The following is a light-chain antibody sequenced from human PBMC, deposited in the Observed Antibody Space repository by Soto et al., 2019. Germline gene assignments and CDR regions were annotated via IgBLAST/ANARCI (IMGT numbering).Light chain of an antibody. J-gene: IGKJ5*01. Sequence: DIVLTQSPATLSLSPGERATLSCRASQSVSTYLAWYQQKPGQAPRLLIYDASNRATGIPARFSGSGSGTELTLTISSLEHEDSAVYYCQQRSNWPTFGQGTRLEI. CDR2: DAS. CDR3: QQRSNWPT. V-gene: IGKV3-11*01. CDR1: QSVSTY.